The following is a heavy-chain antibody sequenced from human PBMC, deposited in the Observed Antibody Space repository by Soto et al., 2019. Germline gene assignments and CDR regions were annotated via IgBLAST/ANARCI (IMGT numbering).Heavy chain of an antibody. CDR2: ISSNGGST. J-gene: IGHJ3*02. CDR3: ARDEGYSSYDPPGAFDI. D-gene: IGHD5-12*01. CDR1: GFTFSSYA. V-gene: IGHV3-64*01. Sequence: EVQLVESGGGLVQPGGSLRLSCAASGFTFSSYAMHWVRQAPGMGLEYVSAISSNGGSTYYANSVKGRFTISRDNSKNTLYLQMGSLRAEDMAVYYCARDEGYSSYDPPGAFDIWGQGTMVTVSS.